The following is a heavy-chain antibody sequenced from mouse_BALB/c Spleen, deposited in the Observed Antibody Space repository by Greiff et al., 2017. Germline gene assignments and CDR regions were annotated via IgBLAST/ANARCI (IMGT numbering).Heavy chain of an antibody. CDR2: ISDGGSYT. CDR3: ARGVYYGNSLFAY. V-gene: IGHV5-4*02. D-gene: IGHD2-1*01. CDR1: GFTFSDYY. J-gene: IGHJ3*01. Sequence: EVQRVESGGGLVKPGGSLKLSCAASGFTFSDYYMYWVRQTPEKRLEWVATISDGGSYTYYPDSVKGRFTISRDNAKNNLYLQMSSLKSEDTAMYYCARGVYYGNSLFAYWGQGTLVTVSA.